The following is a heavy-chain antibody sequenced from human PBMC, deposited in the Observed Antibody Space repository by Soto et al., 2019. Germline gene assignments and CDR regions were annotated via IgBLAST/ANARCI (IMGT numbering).Heavy chain of an antibody. V-gene: IGHV1-2*02. CDR2: INPNSGGT. Sequence: QVQLVQSGAEVKKPGASVKVSCKASGYTFTGYYMHWVRQAPGQGLEWMGWINPNSGGTNYAQKFQGRVTMTRDTSIRPAYMERSRLRSDDTAVYYCAGGRRLRLGELPVGGVMDVWGQGTTVTVSS. CDR3: AGGRRLRLGELPVGGVMDV. J-gene: IGHJ6*02. D-gene: IGHD3-16*01. CDR1: GYTFTGYY.